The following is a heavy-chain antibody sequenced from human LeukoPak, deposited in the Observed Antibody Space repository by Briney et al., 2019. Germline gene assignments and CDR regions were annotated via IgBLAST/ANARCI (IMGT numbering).Heavy chain of an antibody. D-gene: IGHD5-12*01. Sequence: GGSLRLSCAASGFTFSSYSMNWVRQAPGKGLEWVSSISRTGSYIYYADLVKGRFTISRHNATNSLYLQMNSLRAEDTAVYYFARVKEASAFDVWGQGTMVTVSS. J-gene: IGHJ3*01. V-gene: IGHV3-21*01. CDR2: ISRTGSYI. CDR1: GFTFSSYS. CDR3: ARVKEASAFDV.